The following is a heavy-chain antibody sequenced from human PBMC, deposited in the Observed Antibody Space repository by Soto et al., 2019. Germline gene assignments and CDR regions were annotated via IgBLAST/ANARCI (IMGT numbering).Heavy chain of an antibody. D-gene: IGHD2-8*01. V-gene: IGHV5-51*01. CDR2: IYAGDSDT. J-gene: IGHJ6*02. CDR1: GYSFTSYW. Sequence: EVQLVQSGAEVKKPGESLKISCQGSGYSFTSYWIAWVRQMPGKGLEWMGIIYAGDSDTRYSPSFQGQVTISADKSSSTASLQWSSLRASDTGIYYCVRLSYSPHNFYNGLDAMGQGTTVTVSS. CDR3: VRLSYSPHNFYNGLDA.